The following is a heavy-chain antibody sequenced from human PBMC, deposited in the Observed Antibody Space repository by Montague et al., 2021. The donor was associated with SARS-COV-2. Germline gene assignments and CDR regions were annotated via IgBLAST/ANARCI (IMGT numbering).Heavy chain of an antibody. CDR3: AHGEEDNNGYSWFDP. CDR2: IYWNYGK. Sequence: PALVKPTQTFTLICSFSGFSLDTRGAGVAWIRQPPGKALEWLGTIYWNYGKHYNSSLKSRLSMSKDTSKNQVVLILTDVDPADTATYFCAHGEEDNNGYSWFDPRGQGTLVTVSS. D-gene: IGHD5-12*01. J-gene: IGHJ5*02. CDR1: GFSLDTRGAG. V-gene: IGHV2-5*01.